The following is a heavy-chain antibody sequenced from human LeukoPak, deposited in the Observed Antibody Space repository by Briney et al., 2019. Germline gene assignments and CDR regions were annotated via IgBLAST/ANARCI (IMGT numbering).Heavy chain of an antibody. V-gene: IGHV4-4*07. CDR3: ARDPPASSSTHSSSWSFDY. CDR2: IYGGGST. CDR1: GVSINNYY. D-gene: IGHD6-13*01. Sequence: SETLSLTCNVSGVSINNYYWTWIRQPAGKGLEWIGRIYGGGSTNYNPSLRSRVTMSVDTSKNQFSLTLTSVTAADTAVYYCARDPPASSSTHSSSWSFDYWGQGSLVTASS. J-gene: IGHJ4*02.